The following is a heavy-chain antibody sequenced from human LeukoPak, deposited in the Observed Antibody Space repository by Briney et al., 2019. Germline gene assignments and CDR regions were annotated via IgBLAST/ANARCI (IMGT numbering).Heavy chain of an antibody. CDR1: GFTFSSYS. Sequence: GGSLRLSCAASGFTFSSYSMNWVRQAPGKGLEWVSSISSSSSYIYYADSVKGRFTISRDNAKNSLYLQMNSLRAEDTAVYYCARDGSTSPMGLYYMDVWGKGTTVTVSS. CDR2: ISSSSSYI. D-gene: IGHD2-2*01. V-gene: IGHV3-21*01. J-gene: IGHJ6*03. CDR3: ARDGSTSPMGLYYMDV.